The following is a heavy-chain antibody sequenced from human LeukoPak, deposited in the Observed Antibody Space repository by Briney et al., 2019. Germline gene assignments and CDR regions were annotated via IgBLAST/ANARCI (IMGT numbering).Heavy chain of an antibody. CDR3: AKQGLRYFDWNADGPIE. Sequence: PGGSLRLSCAASGFTFSDYYMSWIRQAPGKGLEWISVISGSGSNTLYAGSVKGRFTISRENSKSTLFLQMNSLRVEDTAVYYCAKQGLRYFDWNADGPIEWGQGTTVTVSS. D-gene: IGHD3-9*01. V-gene: IGHV3-23*01. CDR2: ISGSGSNT. J-gene: IGHJ6*02. CDR1: GFTFSDYY.